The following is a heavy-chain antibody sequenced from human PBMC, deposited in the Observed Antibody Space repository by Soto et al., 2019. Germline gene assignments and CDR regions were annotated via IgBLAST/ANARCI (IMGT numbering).Heavy chain of an antibody. J-gene: IGHJ4*02. V-gene: IGHV4-30-4*01. CDR1: GGSISSDDYY. CDR2: IYYSGST. D-gene: IGHD2-15*01. Sequence: PSETLSLTCTVSGGSISSDDYYWSWIRQPPGKGQEWIGYIYYSGSTYYNPSLKSRVTMSVDTSKNQFSLKLSSVTAADTAVFFCVRLPRYCSGDSCRIDYWGQGTLVTVSS. CDR3: VRLPRYCSGDSCRIDY.